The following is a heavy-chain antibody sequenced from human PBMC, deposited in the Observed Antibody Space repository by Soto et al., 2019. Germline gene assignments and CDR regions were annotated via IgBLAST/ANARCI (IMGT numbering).Heavy chain of an antibody. J-gene: IGHJ4*02. CDR2: IDWDDDK. CDR1: GFSLSTSGMR. D-gene: IGHD4-17*01. Sequence: SGPTLVNPTQTLTLTCTFSGFSLSTSGMRVSWIRQPPGKALEWLARIDWDDDKFYSTSLKTRLTISKDTSKNQVVLTMTNMDPVDTATYYCARGHTVAHFDYWGQRTLVTVSS. V-gene: IGHV2-70*04. CDR3: ARGHTVAHFDY.